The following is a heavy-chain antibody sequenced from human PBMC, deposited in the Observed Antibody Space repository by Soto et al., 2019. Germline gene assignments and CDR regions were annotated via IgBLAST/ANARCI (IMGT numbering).Heavy chain of an antibody. CDR2: ISAYNGNT. Sequence: ASVKVSCKSSCYTFTSYGISLFRQSPGQGLEWMGLISAYNGNTNYAQKLQGRVTMTTDTSTSTAYMELRSLRSDDTAVYYCARFVLWSHYFEYWGQGTLVTVSS. CDR3: ARFVLWSHYFEY. CDR1: CYTFTSYG. V-gene: IGHV1-18*01. D-gene: IGHD2-21*01. J-gene: IGHJ4*02.